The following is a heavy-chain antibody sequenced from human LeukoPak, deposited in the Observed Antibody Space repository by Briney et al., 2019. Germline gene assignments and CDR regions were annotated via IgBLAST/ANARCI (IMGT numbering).Heavy chain of an antibody. CDR3: ARVEAYYDFWSGPYYGMDV. Sequence: SETLSLTCAVSGGSISSGGYSWSWIRQPPGKGLEWIGYICHSGSTYYNPSLKSRVTISVDRSKNQFSLKLSSVTAADTAVYYCARVEAYYDFWSGPYYGMDVWGQGTTVTVSS. CDR1: GGSISSGGYS. J-gene: IGHJ6*02. CDR2: ICHSGST. D-gene: IGHD3-3*01. V-gene: IGHV4-30-2*01.